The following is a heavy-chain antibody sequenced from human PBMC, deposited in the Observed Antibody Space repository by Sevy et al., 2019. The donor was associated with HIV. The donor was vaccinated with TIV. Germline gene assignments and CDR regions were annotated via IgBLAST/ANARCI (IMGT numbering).Heavy chain of an antibody. V-gene: IGHV3-23*01. Sequence: GGSLRLSCEASEFTFSSYGMSWVRQAPGKGLEWVSGISASGGSTYYADSVKGRFTISRDNSKNTVYLQMNSLRAEDTAVYYCGSEGGSGWYGDWGQGTLVTVSS. D-gene: IGHD6-19*01. CDR3: GSEGGSGWYGD. J-gene: IGHJ4*02. CDR2: ISASGGST. CDR1: EFTFSSYG.